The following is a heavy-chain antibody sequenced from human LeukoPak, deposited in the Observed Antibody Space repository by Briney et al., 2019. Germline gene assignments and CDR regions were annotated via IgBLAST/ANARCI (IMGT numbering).Heavy chain of an antibody. J-gene: IGHJ4*02. V-gene: IGHV4-39*01. D-gene: IGHD3-3*01. CDR2: IYYSGST. Sequence: SETLSLTCTVSGGSTSSSSYYWGWIRQPPGKGLEWIGSIYYSGSTYYNPSLKSRVTISVDTSKNQFSLKLSSVTAADTAVYYCAREGFLEWSHIDYWGQGTLVTVSS. CDR1: GGSTSSSSYY. CDR3: AREGFLEWSHIDY.